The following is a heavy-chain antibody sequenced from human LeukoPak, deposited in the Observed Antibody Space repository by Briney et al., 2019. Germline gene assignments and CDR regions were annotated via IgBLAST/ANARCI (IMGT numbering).Heavy chain of an antibody. D-gene: IGHD3-22*01. CDR2: IYYSGSI. V-gene: IGHV4-61*08. Sequence: SETLSLTCTASGGSISSSGYYWSWIRQPPGKGLEWIGDIYYSGSIKYNPSLKSRVTMSVDTSKNQFSLKLSSVTAADTAIYYCARENPSGYYNRPIDYWGQGTLVTVSS. CDR1: GGSISSSGYY. CDR3: ARENPSGYYNRPIDY. J-gene: IGHJ4*02.